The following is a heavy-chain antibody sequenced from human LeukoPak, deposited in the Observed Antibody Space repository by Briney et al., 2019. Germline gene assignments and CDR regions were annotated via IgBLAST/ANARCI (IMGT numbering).Heavy chain of an antibody. D-gene: IGHD6-13*01. CDR2: ISSSSSHI. CDR1: GFTFSSYS. J-gene: IGHJ4*02. CDR3: AREPGIAAAGTSLDFAD. Sequence: GGSLRLSCAASGFTFSSYSMNWVRQAPGKGLEWVSSISSSSSHIYYADSVKGRFTISRDNAKNSLYLQMNSLRAEDTAVYYCAREPGIAAAGTSLDFADWGQGTLVTVSS. V-gene: IGHV3-21*01.